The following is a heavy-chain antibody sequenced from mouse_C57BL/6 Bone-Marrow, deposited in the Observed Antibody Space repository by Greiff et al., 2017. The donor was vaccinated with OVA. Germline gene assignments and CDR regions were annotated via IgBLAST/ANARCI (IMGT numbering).Heavy chain of an antibody. Sequence: QVQLKQSGPELVKPGASVKISCKASGYSFTSYYIHWVKQRPGQGLEWIGWIYPGSGNTKYNEKFKGKATLTADTSSSTAYMQLSSLTSEDSAVYYCARRTFYDYDDWYFDVWGTGTTVTVSS. CDR1: GYSFTSYY. J-gene: IGHJ1*03. D-gene: IGHD2-4*01. V-gene: IGHV1-66*01. CDR2: IYPGSGNT. CDR3: ARRTFYDYDDWYFDV.